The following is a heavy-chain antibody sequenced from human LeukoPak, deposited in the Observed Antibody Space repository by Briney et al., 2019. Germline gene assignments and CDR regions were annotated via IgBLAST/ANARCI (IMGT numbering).Heavy chain of an antibody. CDR3: ARDPPYRGRPRTWFEP. Sequence: SETLSLTCAVYGGSFTGYYWSWIRQPPGKGLEWIGVINHRESTNNNPSLNSRVTLSVETTKNQISLKLRSVTAADTAVYYCARDPPYRGRPRTWFEPWGQGTLVTVSS. CDR1: GGSFTGYY. CDR2: INHREST. D-gene: IGHD1-1*01. J-gene: IGHJ5*02. V-gene: IGHV4-34*01.